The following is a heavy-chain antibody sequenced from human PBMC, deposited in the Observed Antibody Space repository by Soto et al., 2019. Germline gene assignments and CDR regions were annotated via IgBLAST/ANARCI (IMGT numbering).Heavy chain of an antibody. J-gene: IGHJ3*01. CDR2: IWYDGSNK. CDR3: AREDAMVRGVIIF. D-gene: IGHD3-10*01. Sequence: QVQLVESGGGVVQPGRSLRLSCAASGFTFSSYGMHWVRQAPGKGLEWVAVIWYDGSNKYYADSVKGRFTISRDNSKNTLYLQMNSLKAEDMAVYYCAREDAMVRGVIIFWGQGTMVTVSS. CDR1: GFTFSSYG. V-gene: IGHV3-33*01.